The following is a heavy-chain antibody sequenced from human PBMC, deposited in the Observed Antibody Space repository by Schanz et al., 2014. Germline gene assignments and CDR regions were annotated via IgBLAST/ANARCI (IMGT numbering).Heavy chain of an antibody. CDR1: GFTFSDYY. V-gene: IGHV3-23*04. Sequence: VYLVESGGDLVKPGGSLRLSCAASGFTFSDYYMAWIRQAPGKGLEWVSGISDNGISTYYADSVKGRFSISRENSKSILYLQMNSLRAEDTAVYYCAKAGSGWSTAGYYYWGQGTLVAVSS. J-gene: IGHJ4*02. CDR3: AKAGSGWSTAGYYY. CDR2: ISDNGIST. D-gene: IGHD6-19*01.